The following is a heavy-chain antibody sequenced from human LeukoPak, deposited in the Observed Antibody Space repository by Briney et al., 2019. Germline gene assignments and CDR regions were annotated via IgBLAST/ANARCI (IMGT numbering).Heavy chain of an antibody. J-gene: IGHJ4*02. CDR2: ISSSGSTI. Sequence: PGGSLRLSCAASGFTFSSYEMNWVRRAPGKGLEWVSYISSSGSTIHYADSVKGRFISSRDNAKNSLYLQMNSLRAEDTAVYYCARDLGYSYGYEGDYFDYWGQGTLVTVSS. CDR1: GFTFSSYE. CDR3: ARDLGYSYGYEGDYFDY. D-gene: IGHD5-18*01. V-gene: IGHV3-48*03.